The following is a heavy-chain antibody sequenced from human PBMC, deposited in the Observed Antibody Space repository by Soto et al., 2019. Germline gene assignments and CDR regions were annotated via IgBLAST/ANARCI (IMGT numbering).Heavy chain of an antibody. CDR2: IYYSGST. Sequence: KPSETLSLTCTVSGGSISSGDYYWSWIRQPPGKGLEWIGYIYYSGSTYYNPSLKSRVTISVDTSKNQFSLKLSSVTAADTAVYYCARATGLSKFDPWGPGTLVTVSS. J-gene: IGHJ5*02. CDR1: GGSISSGDYY. D-gene: IGHD2-8*02. V-gene: IGHV4-30-4*01. CDR3: ARATGLSKFDP.